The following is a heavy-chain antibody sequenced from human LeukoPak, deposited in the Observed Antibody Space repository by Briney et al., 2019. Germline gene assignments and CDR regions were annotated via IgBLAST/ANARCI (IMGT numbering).Heavy chain of an antibody. Sequence: GGSLRLSCAASGFTFSSYAMSWVRQAPGKGLEWVSTLNNIGGETYYADSVKGRFTISRDDSKNTLSLQMTSLRAEDTATYYCAKLRSASSFSTADFWGQGTLVTVSS. CDR2: LNNIGGET. CDR3: AKLRSASSFSTADF. V-gene: IGHV3-23*01. CDR1: GFTFSSYA. D-gene: IGHD2-15*01. J-gene: IGHJ4*02.